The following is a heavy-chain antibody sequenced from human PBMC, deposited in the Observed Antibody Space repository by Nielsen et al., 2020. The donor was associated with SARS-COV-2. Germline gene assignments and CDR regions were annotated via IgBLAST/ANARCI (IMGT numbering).Heavy chain of an antibody. Sequence: SETLSLTCAVYGGSFSGYYWSRIRQPPGKGLEWIGEINHSGSTNYNPSLKSRVTISVDTSKNQFSLKLSSVTAADTAVYYCARAGGRQQLVEYWGQGTLVTVSS. CDR1: GGSFSGYY. J-gene: IGHJ4*02. CDR2: INHSGST. D-gene: IGHD6-13*01. V-gene: IGHV4-34*01. CDR3: ARAGGRQQLVEY.